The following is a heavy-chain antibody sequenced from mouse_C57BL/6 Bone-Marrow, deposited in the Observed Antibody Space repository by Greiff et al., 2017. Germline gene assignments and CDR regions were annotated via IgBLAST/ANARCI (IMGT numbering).Heavy chain of an antibody. J-gene: IGHJ4*01. CDR1: GYTFTSYW. Sequence: QVQLQQPGAELVKPGASVKMSCKASGYTFTSYWITWVKQRPGQGLEWIGDIYPGSGSTNYNEKFKGKATLTVDTSSSTAYMQLSSLTSEDSAVYYCANGYPLYYYAMDYWGQGTSVTVSS. D-gene: IGHD2-2*01. CDR2: IYPGSGST. CDR3: ANGYPLYYYAMDY. V-gene: IGHV1-55*01.